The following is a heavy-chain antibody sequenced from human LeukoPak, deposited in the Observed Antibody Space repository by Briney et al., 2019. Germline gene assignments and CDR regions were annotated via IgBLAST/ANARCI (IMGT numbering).Heavy chain of an antibody. CDR2: IYTSGST. D-gene: IGHD1-26*01. Sequence: SETLSLTCTVSGGSVNSGNYYWPWIRQPPGKGLEWIGRIYTSGSTNYNPSLKSRVTISIDASKNQFSLRLSSVTAADTAVYYCTRGGELMNFWGQGTLVTVSS. V-gene: IGHV4-61*02. CDR3: TRGGELMNF. J-gene: IGHJ4*02. CDR1: GGSVNSGNYY.